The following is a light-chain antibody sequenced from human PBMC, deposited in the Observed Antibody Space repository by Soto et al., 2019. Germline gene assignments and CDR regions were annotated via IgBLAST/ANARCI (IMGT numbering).Light chain of an antibody. CDR1: NSDVGPYTF. Sequence: QSALTQPRSVSGSPGQSVTISCTGTNSDVGPYTFVSWYQQLPGKAPKLIISAVSYRPSGVPDRFSGSKSGNTASLTISGLQAEDEADYYCFSYPASDMWVFGGGTKVTVL. J-gene: IGLJ3*02. CDR2: AVS. CDR3: FSYPASDMWV. V-gene: IGLV2-11*01.